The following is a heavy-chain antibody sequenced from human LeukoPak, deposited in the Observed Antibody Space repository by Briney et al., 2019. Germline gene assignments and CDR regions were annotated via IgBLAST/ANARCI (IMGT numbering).Heavy chain of an antibody. CDR1: GYTFTSYG. CDR2: IIPIFGTA. J-gene: IGHJ6*03. CDR3: ARAFMAAAGRVYYYYMDV. D-gene: IGHD6-13*01. Sequence: ASVKVSCKASGYTFTSYGISWVRQAPGQGLEWMGGIIPIFGTANYAQKFQGRVTITADKSTSTAYMELSSLRSEDTAVYYCARAFMAAAGRVYYYYMDVWGKGTTVTVSS. V-gene: IGHV1-69*06.